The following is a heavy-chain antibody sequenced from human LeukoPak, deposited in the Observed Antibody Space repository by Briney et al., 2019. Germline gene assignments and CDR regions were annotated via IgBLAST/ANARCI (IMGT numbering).Heavy chain of an antibody. J-gene: IGHJ3*02. CDR3: AIDYGDYDAFDI. D-gene: IGHD4-17*01. Sequence: SETLSLTCAVYGGSFCGYYWSWIRQPPGKGLEWIGEINHSGSTNYNPSLKSRVTISVDTSKSQFSLKLSFVTAADTAVYYCAIDYGDYDAFDIWGQGTMVTVSS. CDR1: GGSFCGYY. V-gene: IGHV4-34*01. CDR2: INHSGST.